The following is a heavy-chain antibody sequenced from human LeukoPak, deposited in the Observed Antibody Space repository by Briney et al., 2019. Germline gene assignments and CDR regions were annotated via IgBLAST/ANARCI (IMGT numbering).Heavy chain of an antibody. CDR3: TSVIFGSGWPY. Sequence: GASVKVSCKASGYTFTDYYVHWVRQAPGQGLEWMGWINPNTGGTDYAQNFQGRVTMTRDTSISTAYMELSRLRADDTAVYYCTSVIFGSGWPYWGQGTLVTVSS. CDR1: GYTFTDYY. J-gene: IGHJ4*02. V-gene: IGHV1-2*02. D-gene: IGHD6-19*01. CDR2: INPNTGGT.